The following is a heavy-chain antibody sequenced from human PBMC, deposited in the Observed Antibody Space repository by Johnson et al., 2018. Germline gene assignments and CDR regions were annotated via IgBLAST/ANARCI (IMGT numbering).Heavy chain of an antibody. CDR2: ITSSSSYI. D-gene: IGHD1-7*01. J-gene: IGHJ6*03. Sequence: VQLVQSGGGVVQPGRSLRLSCAASGFTFSSYAMHWVRQAPGKGLEWVSSITSSSSYIYSEDSVKGRFINSRDNAKNSLYLQMNSLRAEDTAVYYCARAITGTTFSTYKDVWGKVTTFTVAS. CDR1: GFTFSSYA. V-gene: IGHV3-21*01. CDR3: ARAITGTTFSTYKDV.